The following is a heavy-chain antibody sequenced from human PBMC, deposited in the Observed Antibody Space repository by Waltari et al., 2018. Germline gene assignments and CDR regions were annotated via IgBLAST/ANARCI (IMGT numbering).Heavy chain of an antibody. CDR3: ARGGYGDYGWFDP. J-gene: IGHJ5*02. D-gene: IGHD4-17*01. CDR2: VNPNRGGT. Sequence: QVQLVQSGAEVKKPGASVKVSCKASGYTFTGYYMHWVRQAPGQGLEWMGWVNPNRGGTNYAQKFQGRGTMTRDTSISTAYMERSRLRSDDTAVYYCARGGYGDYGWFDPWGQGTLVTVSS. V-gene: IGHV1-2*02. CDR1: GYTFTGYY.